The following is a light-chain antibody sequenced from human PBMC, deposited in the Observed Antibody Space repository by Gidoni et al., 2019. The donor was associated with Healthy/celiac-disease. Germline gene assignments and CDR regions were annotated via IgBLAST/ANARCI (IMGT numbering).Light chain of an antibody. CDR2: GAS. Sequence: EIVMTQSPATLSVSPGERATLSCRASQSVSSNLAWYQQKPGQAPRLLIYGASTRATGTPARFSGSGSGTEFTLTISSLQSEDFAVYYCQQYNNWLMYTFXXXTKLEIK. CDR3: QQYNNWLMYT. J-gene: IGKJ2*01. CDR1: QSVSSN. V-gene: IGKV3-15*01.